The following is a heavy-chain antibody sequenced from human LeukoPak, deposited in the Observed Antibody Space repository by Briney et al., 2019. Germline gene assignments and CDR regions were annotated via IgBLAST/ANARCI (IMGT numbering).Heavy chain of an antibody. V-gene: IGHV4-59*01. CDR1: GGSISSYY. D-gene: IGHD1-1*01. CDR2: IYYSGST. J-gene: IGHJ6*02. CDR3: ARVRNDGYYYYGMDV. Sequence: SETLSLTCTVSGGSISSYYWSWIRQPPGKGLEWSGYIYYSGSTNYNPSLKSRVTISVDTSKKQFSLKLYSVTAADTAVYYCARVRNDGYYYYGMDVWGQGTTVTVSS.